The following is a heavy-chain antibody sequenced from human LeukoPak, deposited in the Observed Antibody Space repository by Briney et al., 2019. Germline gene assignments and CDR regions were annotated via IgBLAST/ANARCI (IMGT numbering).Heavy chain of an antibody. CDR2: IKEDGSEK. D-gene: IGHD6-13*01. Sequence: PGGSLRLSCAASGFTFSGSWMSWVRQAPGKGLEWVANIKEDGSEKYYVDSVNGRFTISRDNAKNSVYLQMNSLRAEDTAVYYCARIMNSSPDYWGQGTLVTVSS. CDR3: ARIMNSSPDY. V-gene: IGHV3-7*01. CDR1: GFTFSGSW. J-gene: IGHJ4*02.